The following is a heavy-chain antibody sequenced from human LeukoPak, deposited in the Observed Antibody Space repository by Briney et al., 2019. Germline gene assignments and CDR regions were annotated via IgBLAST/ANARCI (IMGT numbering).Heavy chain of an antibody. D-gene: IGHD3-10*01. Sequence: SQSLSLTCTVSGGSISSGSYYWSWIRQPAGKGLEWIVRIYASGSTNYNPSLKSRVTISVDTSKNQFSLKLSSVTAADTAAYYCARRMRSGSYYNRPRHFDYWGQGTLVTVSS. CDR1: GGSISSGSYY. V-gene: IGHV4-61*02. J-gene: IGHJ4*02. CDR2: IYASGST. CDR3: ARRMRSGSYYNRPRHFDY.